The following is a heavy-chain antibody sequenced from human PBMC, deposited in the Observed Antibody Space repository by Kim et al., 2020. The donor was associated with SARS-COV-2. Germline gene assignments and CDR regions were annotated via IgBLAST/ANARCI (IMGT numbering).Heavy chain of an antibody. CDR3: AKSDCAGGTCVLINY. D-gene: IGHD2-8*02. CDR1: GFTFSDHA. CDR2: IGGSDGTT. J-gene: IGHJ1*01. Sequence: GGSLRLSCAASGFTFSDHAMNWVRQAPGRGLEWVSGIGGSDGTTYYADSVQGRFTISRDNSRNTLFLLMNALRAEDTAIYYCAKSDCAGGTCVLINYWG. V-gene: IGHV3-23*01.